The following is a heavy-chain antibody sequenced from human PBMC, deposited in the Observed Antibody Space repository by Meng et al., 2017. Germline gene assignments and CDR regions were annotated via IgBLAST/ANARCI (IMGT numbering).Heavy chain of an antibody. J-gene: IGHJ3*02. CDR1: GFTFSSYW. CDR2: IKRDGSEK. CDR3: ARSLGDRAFDI. Sequence: GGSLRLSCAVSGFTFSSYWMSWVRQAPGKGLEWVTNIKRDGSEKYYVDSVKGRFTIYRDNAKNSLYMQMNSVGDEDTDVYYCARSLGDRAFDIWGQGTMVTVSS. D-gene: IGHD2-21*01. V-gene: IGHV3-7*01.